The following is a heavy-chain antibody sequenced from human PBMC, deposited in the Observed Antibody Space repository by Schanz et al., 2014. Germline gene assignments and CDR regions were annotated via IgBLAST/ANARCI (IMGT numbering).Heavy chain of an antibody. Sequence: EVQLVESGGGLVQPGGSLRLSCAASGFNFSDYAMCWVRQAPGKGLEWVSAISGSGGSTYYADSVKGRFTISRDNSKNTLYLQMNSLRAEDTAVYYCAKVRYSSGWRGDYFDEWGQGTLVTVAS. CDR1: GFNFSDYA. J-gene: IGHJ4*02. V-gene: IGHV3-23*04. CDR2: ISGSGGST. CDR3: AKVRYSSGWRGDYFDE. D-gene: IGHD6-25*01.